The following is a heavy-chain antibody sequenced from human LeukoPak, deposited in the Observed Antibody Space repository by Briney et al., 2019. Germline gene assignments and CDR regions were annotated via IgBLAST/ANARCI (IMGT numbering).Heavy chain of an antibody. CDR1: GGSISSYY. D-gene: IGHD4-17*01. V-gene: IGHV4-59*01. J-gene: IGHJ2*01. Sequence: SETLSLTCTVSGGSISSYYWSWIRQPPGKGLEWIGYIYYGGSTNYNPSLKSRVTTSVDTSKNQFSLKLSSVTAADTAVYYCARGGKYYGDYWYFDLWGRGTLVTVSS. CDR2: IYYGGST. CDR3: ARGGKYYGDYWYFDL.